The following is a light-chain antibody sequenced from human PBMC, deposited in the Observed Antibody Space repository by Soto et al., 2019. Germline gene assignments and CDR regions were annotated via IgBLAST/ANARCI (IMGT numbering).Light chain of an antibody. CDR2: EVN. J-gene: IGLJ1*01. Sequence: QSVLTQPASVSGSPGQSITISCTGTSSDVGSYNLVSWYQQHPGNAPKLMIYEVNKRPSGVSNRFSGSKSGNTASLTISGLQAEDEADYYCCSYARSSTLYVFGSGTKVTVL. CDR3: CSYARSSTLYV. CDR1: SSDVGSYNL. V-gene: IGLV2-23*02.